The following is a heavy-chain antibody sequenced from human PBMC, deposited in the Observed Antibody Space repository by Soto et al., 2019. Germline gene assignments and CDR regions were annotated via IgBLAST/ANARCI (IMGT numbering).Heavy chain of an antibody. J-gene: IGHJ4*02. V-gene: IGHV1-69*06. D-gene: IGHD3-22*01. CDR1: GGTFSGYA. Sequence: SVKVSCKASGGTFSGYAISWVRQAPGEGLEWMGGIIPIFGTANYAQKFQGRVTITADKSTSTAYMELSSLRSEDTAVYYCARDTYYYDSSGYYRESYFDYWGQGTLVTVSS. CDR2: IIPIFGTA. CDR3: ARDTYYYDSSGYYRESYFDY.